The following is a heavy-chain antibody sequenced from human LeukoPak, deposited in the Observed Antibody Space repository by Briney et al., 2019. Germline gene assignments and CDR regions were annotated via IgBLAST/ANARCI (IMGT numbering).Heavy chain of an antibody. CDR3: AKDGPDNYDRARPPPDH. CDR1: GFTFTTHA. D-gene: IGHD3-22*01. J-gene: IGHJ4*02. CDR2: ISGSGTST. Sequence: SGGSLRLSCAGSGFTFTTHAISWVRQAPGKGLEWVSAISGSGTSTYYADSVKGRFTMSRDNSKNTVSVQMNSLRAEDTAVYYCAKDGPDNYDRARPPPDHWGQGTLVTVSS. V-gene: IGHV3-23*01.